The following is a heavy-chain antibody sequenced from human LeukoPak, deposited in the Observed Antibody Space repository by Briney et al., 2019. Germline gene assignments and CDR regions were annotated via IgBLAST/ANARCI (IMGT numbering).Heavy chain of an antibody. D-gene: IGHD6-13*01. J-gene: IGHJ4*02. CDR2: IKTNSGGA. CDR3: AREAGSSWSHFDY. Sequence: ASVKVSCKASGYTFTGYYMHWVRQAPGQGLEWTGWIKTNSGGANYAQKFQGRVTMTRDTSISTAYMELSRLRSDDTAVYYCAREAGSSWSHFDYWGQGTLVTVSS. V-gene: IGHV1-2*02. CDR1: GYTFTGYY.